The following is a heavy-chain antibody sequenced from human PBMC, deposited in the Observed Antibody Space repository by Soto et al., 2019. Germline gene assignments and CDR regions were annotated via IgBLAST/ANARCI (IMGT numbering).Heavy chain of an antibody. J-gene: IGHJ4*02. D-gene: IGHD3-3*01. CDR1: GFTFSSYW. V-gene: IGHV3-7*01. Sequence: EVQLVESGGGLVQPGGSLRLSCAASGFTFSSYWMSWVRQAPGKGLEWVANIKQDGSEKYYVDSVKGRFTISRDNAKNSLYMQMNSLRAEDTAVYYCARGGGYDFWSGYYFDYWGQGTLVTVSS. CDR3: ARGGGYDFWSGYYFDY. CDR2: IKQDGSEK.